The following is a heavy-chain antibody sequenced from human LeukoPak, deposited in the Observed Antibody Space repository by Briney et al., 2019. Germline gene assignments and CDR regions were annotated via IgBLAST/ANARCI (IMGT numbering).Heavy chain of an antibody. Sequence: TGGSLRLSCAASGFTFSSYGMHWVRQAPGKGLEWVAVISYDGSNKYYADSVKGRFTISRDNFKNTLYLQMNSLRAEDTAVYYCAKDLTRIQLWLRSGYYGMDVWGQGTTVTVSS. CDR1: GFTFSSYG. D-gene: IGHD5-18*01. J-gene: IGHJ6*02. CDR2: ISYDGSNK. CDR3: AKDLTRIQLWLRSGYYGMDV. V-gene: IGHV3-30*18.